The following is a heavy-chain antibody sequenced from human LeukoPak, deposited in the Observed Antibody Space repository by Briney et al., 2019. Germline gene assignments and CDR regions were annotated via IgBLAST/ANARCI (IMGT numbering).Heavy chain of an antibody. CDR1: GFTFSSYS. CDR2: ISSSSSTI. CDR3: ARQRKSGIDY. V-gene: IGHV3-48*04. D-gene: IGHD1-26*01. J-gene: IGHJ4*02. Sequence: GGSLRLSCAASGFTFSSYSMNWVRQAPGKGLEWVSYISSSSSTIYYADSVKGRFTISRDNAKNSLYLQMNSLRAEDTVVYYCARQRKSGIDYWGQGTLVTVSS.